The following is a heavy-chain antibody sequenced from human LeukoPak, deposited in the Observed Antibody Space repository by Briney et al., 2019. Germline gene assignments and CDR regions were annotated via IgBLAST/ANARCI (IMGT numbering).Heavy chain of an antibody. CDR3: ARDNGYCTSTTCSITMDP. V-gene: IGHV4-4*07. D-gene: IGHD2-2*03. Sequence: PSETLSLTCTVSGGSISSYYWSWIRQPAGKGLEWIGRVYPRGSTNYNPSRKSRVTMSVDTSKRQFTLNLTSVTAADTAMYYCARDNGYCTSTTCSITMDPWGQGTLVTVSS. J-gene: IGHJ5*02. CDR1: GGSISSYY. CDR2: VYPRGST.